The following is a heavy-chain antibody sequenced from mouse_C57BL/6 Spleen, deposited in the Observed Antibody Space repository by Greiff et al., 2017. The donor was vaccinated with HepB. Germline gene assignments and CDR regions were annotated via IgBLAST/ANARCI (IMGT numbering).Heavy chain of an antibody. D-gene: IGHD1-1*01. CDR3: AREGYYGSSYWYFDV. V-gene: IGHV1-82*01. J-gene: IGHJ1*03. CDR1: GYAFSSSW. Sequence: QVQLQQSGPELVKPGASVKISCKASGYAFSSSWMNWVKQRPGKGLEWIGRIYPGDGDTNYNGKFKGKATLTADKSSSTAYMQRSSLTSEDSAVYFCAREGYYGSSYWYFDVWGTGTTVTVSS. CDR2: IYPGDGDT.